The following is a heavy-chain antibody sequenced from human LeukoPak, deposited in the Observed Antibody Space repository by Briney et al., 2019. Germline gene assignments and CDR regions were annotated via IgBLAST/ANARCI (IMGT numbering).Heavy chain of an antibody. D-gene: IGHD4-17*01. CDR1: GYTFTSYY. CDR3: ATPSRTEDGDYGVC. CDR2: IIPILDLA. J-gene: IGHJ4*02. V-gene: IGHV1-69*02. Sequence: SVKVSCKASGYTFTSYYMHWVRQAPGHGLEWMGRIIPILDLAHYTQKFQGRLTITADKSTNTSYMELTSLTAEDTAVYYCATPSRTEDGDYGVCWGQGTLVTVSS.